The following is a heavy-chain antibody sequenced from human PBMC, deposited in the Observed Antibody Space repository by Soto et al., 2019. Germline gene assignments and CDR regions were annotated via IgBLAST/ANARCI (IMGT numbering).Heavy chain of an antibody. CDR1: GGSFGGYD. CDR2: INHSGST. J-gene: IGHJ5*02. CDR3: ARKEVRYYDFWSGRKNWFDP. D-gene: IGHD3-3*01. Sequence: PLETLCVTWTVDGGSFGGYDGSWVRQPPGKGLEWIGEINHSGSTNYNPSLKSRVTISVDTSKNQFSLKLSSVTAADTAVYYCARKEVRYYDFWSGRKNWFDPSGQGTLVTVSS. V-gene: IGHV4-34*01.